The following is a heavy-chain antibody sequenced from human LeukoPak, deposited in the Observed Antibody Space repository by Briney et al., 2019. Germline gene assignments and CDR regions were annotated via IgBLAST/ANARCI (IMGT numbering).Heavy chain of an antibody. Sequence: SETLSLTCAVYGGSFSGYYWSWIRQPPGKGLEWIGEINHSGSTNYNPSLKSRVTISVDTSKNQFSLKLSSVTAADTAVYYCARAAGSYWGQGTPVTVSS. V-gene: IGHV4-34*01. CDR1: GGSFSGYY. CDR3: ARAAGSY. CDR2: INHSGST. D-gene: IGHD3-10*01. J-gene: IGHJ4*02.